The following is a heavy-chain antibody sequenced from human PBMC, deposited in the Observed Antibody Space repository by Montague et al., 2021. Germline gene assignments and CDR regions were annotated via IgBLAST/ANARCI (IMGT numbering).Heavy chain of an antibody. Sequence: SLRLSCAASGFTFSDYYMSWIRQAPGKGLEWVSYINTSSSTINYADSVKGRFTISRDNAKNSLYLQMNSLRAGDTAVYYCARIRKGADYWGQGTLVTVSS. CDR2: INTSSSTI. J-gene: IGHJ4*02. V-gene: IGHV3-11*01. CDR3: ARIRKGADY. D-gene: IGHD3-16*01. CDR1: GFTFSDYY.